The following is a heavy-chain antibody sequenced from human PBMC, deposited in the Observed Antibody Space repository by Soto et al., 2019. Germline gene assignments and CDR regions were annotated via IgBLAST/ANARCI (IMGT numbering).Heavy chain of an antibody. Sequence: EGQLVQSGGGLVQPGGSLRLSCTASGFAFDDYYMDWDRQVPGKGLEWIGRTRDKPNNYAAEYVASVKGRFTISRDASKDSMYLQMNTVKTEDTAVYYCARDTGGSYDYWGQGALVIVSS. CDR1: GFAFDDYY. CDR3: ARDTGGSYDY. D-gene: IGHD1-26*01. CDR2: TRDKPNNYAA. J-gene: IGHJ4*02. V-gene: IGHV3-72*01.